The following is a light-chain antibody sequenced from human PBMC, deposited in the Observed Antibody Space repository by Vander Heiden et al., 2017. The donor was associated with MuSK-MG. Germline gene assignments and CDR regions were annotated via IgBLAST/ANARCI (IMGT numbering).Light chain of an antibody. V-gene: IGKV3-11*01. CDR3: QQCDSRPLS. J-gene: IGKJ4*01. CDR1: QHVGDW. Sequence: EVALTQSPRTLSSSPGESATLSCRASQHVGDWLAWYKQKAEQAPRLLISGASKRAPDIAGRFSGAGAGTDFTLTIRKLDDEDFALYFCQQCDSRPLSFGGGTKVDSK. CDR2: GAS.